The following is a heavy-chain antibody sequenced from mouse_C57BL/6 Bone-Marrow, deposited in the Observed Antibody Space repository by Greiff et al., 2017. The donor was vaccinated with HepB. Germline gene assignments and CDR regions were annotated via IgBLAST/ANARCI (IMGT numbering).Heavy chain of an antibody. Sequence: QVQLQQSGAELVRPGSSVKLSCKASGYTFTSYWMDWVKQRPGQGLEWIGNIYPSDSETHYNQKFKDKATLTVDKSSSTAYMQLSSLTSEDSAVYYCAIGCYSNSLAWFAYWGQGTLVTVSA. D-gene: IGHD2-5*01. CDR3: AIGCYSNSLAWFAY. J-gene: IGHJ3*01. V-gene: IGHV1-61*01. CDR2: IYPSDSET. CDR1: GYTFTSYW.